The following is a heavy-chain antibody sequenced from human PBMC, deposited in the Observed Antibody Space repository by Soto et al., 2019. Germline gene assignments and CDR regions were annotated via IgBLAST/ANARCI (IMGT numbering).Heavy chain of an antibody. CDR3: ARDLGAAVIDY. J-gene: IGHJ4*02. CDR1: GGSVSSGSYY. V-gene: IGHV4-61*01. Sequence: PSETLSLTCTVSGGSVSSGSYYWSWIRQPPGKGLEWIGYIYYSGSTNYNPSLKSRVTISVDTSKNQFSLKLSSVTAADTAVYYCARDLGAAVIDYWGQGTQVTVSS. D-gene: IGHD6-13*01. CDR2: IYYSGST.